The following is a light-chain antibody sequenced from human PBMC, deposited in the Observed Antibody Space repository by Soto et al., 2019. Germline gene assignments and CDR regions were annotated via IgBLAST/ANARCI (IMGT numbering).Light chain of an antibody. CDR1: QIIGSRF. CDR3: QQYSGSPFT. CDR2: SAS. V-gene: IGKV3-20*01. J-gene: IGKJ3*01. Sequence: EIVLTQSPGTLSLSPGERATLSCRASQIIGSRFLAWYQQKPGQAPRLLIYSASSMATGIPDRFSGSASGTDFTLTISRLEPEDFAVYYCQQYSGSPFTFGPGTKVDIK.